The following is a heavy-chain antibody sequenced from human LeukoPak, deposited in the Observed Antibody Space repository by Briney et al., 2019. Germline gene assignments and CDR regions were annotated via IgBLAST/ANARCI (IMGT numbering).Heavy chain of an antibody. Sequence: SETLSLTCAVYGGSFSGYYWNWLRQPPGKGLEWIGEINHSGSTNYNPSLKSRVTISVDTSKNQFSLKLSSVTAADAAVYYCARRGLGVVVPAAYDYWGQGTLVTVSS. D-gene: IGHD2-2*01. J-gene: IGHJ4*02. CDR2: INHSGST. CDR3: ARRGLGVVVPAAYDY. CDR1: GGSFSGYY. V-gene: IGHV4-34*01.